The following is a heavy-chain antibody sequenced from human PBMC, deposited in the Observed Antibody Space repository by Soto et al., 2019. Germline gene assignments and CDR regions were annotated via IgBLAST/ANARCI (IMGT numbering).Heavy chain of an antibody. D-gene: IGHD4-17*01. J-gene: IGHJ4*02. CDR1: GFTFSSYA. Sequence: GGSLRLSCAASGFTFSSYAMHWVRQAPGKGLEWVAVISYDGSNKYYADSVKGRFTISRDNSKNTLYLQMNSLRAEDTAVYYCARDGVTVTTPYDYYFDYWGQGTLVTVSS. CDR3: ARDGVTVTTPYDYYFDY. V-gene: IGHV3-30-3*01. CDR2: ISYDGSNK.